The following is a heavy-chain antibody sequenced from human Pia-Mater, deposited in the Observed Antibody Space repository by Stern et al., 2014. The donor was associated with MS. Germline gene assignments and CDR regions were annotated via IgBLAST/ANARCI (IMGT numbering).Heavy chain of an antibody. V-gene: IGHV1-69*01. D-gene: IGHD1-26*01. CDR2: LIPFFGAT. Sequence: VQLVESGAEVKKPGSSVKVSCKASGDTFSSYALSWGRQAPGQGLEWMGGLIPFFGATRYAQKFQGRVTIPPEESTGTAFLELSSLTSEDTAVYYCALRRSYYVYWGQGTLVTVSS. CDR3: ALRRSYYVY. J-gene: IGHJ4*02. CDR1: GDTFSSYA.